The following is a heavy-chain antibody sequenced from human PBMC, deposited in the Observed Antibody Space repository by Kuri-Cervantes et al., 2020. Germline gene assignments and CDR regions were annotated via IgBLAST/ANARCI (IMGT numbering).Heavy chain of an antibody. D-gene: IGHD2-8*02. J-gene: IGHJ5*02. CDR1: GYTFTSYG. V-gene: IGHV1-18*01. CDR3: VREGCSGGICYKRGIDP. Sequence: ASVKVSCKASGYTFTSYGSSWVRQAPGQGLEWMGWISAYNGNTNYAQKLQGRVTMTTDTSASTVYMELSSLRSEDTAVFYCVREGCSGGICYKRGIDPWGQGTLVTVSS. CDR2: ISAYNGNT.